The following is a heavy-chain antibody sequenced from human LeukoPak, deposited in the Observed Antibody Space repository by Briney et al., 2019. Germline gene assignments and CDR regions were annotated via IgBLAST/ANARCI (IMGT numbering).Heavy chain of an antibody. V-gene: IGHV3-7*01. D-gene: IGHD3-22*01. J-gene: IGHJ4*02. CDR2: IKQDGSQK. CDR3: ARHYDSTAYSLDY. Sequence: GGSLRLSCAASGFTFSSYWMTWVCQAPGKGLEWVANIKQDGSQKFYLDSVKGRFTIFRDNAKESLFLQMNSLRAEDTAVYYCARHYDSTAYSLDYWGQGTLVTVSS. CDR1: GFTFSSYW.